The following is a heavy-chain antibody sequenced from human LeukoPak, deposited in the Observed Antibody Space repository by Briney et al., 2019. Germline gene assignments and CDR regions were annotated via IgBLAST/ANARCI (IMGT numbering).Heavy chain of an antibody. CDR3: VKDWGNWGYGYYFDH. Sequence: GGSLRLSCAASGFTFSTYGMHWVRQAPGKGLEWVAVVSYDGSNKYYADSVKGRSTISRDNSKNTLYLQMNSLRAEDTAVYYCVKDWGNWGYGYYFDHWGQGTLVTVSS. CDR2: VSYDGSNK. D-gene: IGHD7-27*01. V-gene: IGHV3-30*18. CDR1: GFTFSTYG. J-gene: IGHJ4*02.